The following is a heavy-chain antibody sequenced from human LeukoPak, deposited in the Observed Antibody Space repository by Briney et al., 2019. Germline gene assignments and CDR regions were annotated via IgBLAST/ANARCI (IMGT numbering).Heavy chain of an antibody. CDR1: GFTFSDYY. CDR2: ISSSGSTI. Sequence: PGGSLRLSCAASGFTFSDYYMSWIRQAPGKGLEWVSYISSSGSTIYYADSVKGRFTISRDNAKNSLYLQMNSLRAEDTAVYYCARVPAADYYYYYYVDVWGKGTTVTVSS. V-gene: IGHV3-11*04. D-gene: IGHD2-2*01. J-gene: IGHJ6*03. CDR3: ARVPAADYYYYYYVDV.